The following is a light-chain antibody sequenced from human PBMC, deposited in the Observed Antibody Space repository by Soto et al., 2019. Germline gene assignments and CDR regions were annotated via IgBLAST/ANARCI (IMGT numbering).Light chain of an antibody. CDR2: WAS. Sequence: DIQMTQSPSSLSASVGDRVTINCKSSQSVLYSSNNKNYLAWYQQKPGQPPKLLIYWASTRESGVPDRFSGSGSGTDFTLTISSLQAEDVAVYYCQQYYSTPPTFGQGTRLEIK. CDR3: QQYYSTPPT. V-gene: IGKV4-1*01. J-gene: IGKJ5*01. CDR1: QSVLYSSNNKNY.